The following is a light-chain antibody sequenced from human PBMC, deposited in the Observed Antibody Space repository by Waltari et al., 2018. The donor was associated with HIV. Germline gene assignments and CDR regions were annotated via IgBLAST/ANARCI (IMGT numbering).Light chain of an antibody. CDR2: GAS. CDR3: QQYNNWPPWT. V-gene: IGKV3-15*01. J-gene: IGKJ1*01. Sequence: EIVMTQSPATLSVSPGERATLSCRASQRVRSNFARYQQKPAQAPRLLIYGASTRATGIPARFSGSGSGTEFTLTISSLQSEDFAVYYCQQYNNWPPWTFGQGTKVEIK. CDR1: QRVRSN.